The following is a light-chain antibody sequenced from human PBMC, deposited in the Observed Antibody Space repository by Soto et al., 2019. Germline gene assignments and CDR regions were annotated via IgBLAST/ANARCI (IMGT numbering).Light chain of an antibody. CDR3: HEYVSS. V-gene: IGKV3-20*01. CDR2: GAS. Sequence: EVVLTQSPDTLSLSPGESATLSCRASQSVTRNFLAWYQQRPGQAPRLLIYGASIRATGIPDRFSGRGSGTDFTLTIMRLEHEDFAIYYCHEYVSSFGPGTKVDVK. J-gene: IGKJ3*01. CDR1: QSVTRNF.